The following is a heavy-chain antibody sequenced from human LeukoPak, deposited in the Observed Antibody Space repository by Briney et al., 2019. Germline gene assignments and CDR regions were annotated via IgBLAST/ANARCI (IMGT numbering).Heavy chain of an antibody. Sequence: SETLSLXCTVSGGSISSYYWRWIRQSPGKGLESIGYIYYSGSTNYNPSLKSRVTISVDTSKNQFSLKLSSVTAADTAVYYCASGQYYDSSGYPPAEYFQHWGQGTLVTVSS. D-gene: IGHD3-22*01. J-gene: IGHJ1*01. CDR1: GGSISSYY. CDR3: ASGQYYDSSGYPPAEYFQH. V-gene: IGHV4-59*01. CDR2: IYYSGST.